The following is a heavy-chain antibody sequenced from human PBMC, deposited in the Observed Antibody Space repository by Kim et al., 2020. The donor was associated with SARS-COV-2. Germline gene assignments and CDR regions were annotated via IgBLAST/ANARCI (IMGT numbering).Heavy chain of an antibody. Sequence: GGSLRLSCAASGFTFSGSAMHWVRQASGKGLEWVGRIRSKANSYATAYAASVKGRFTISRDDSKNTAYLQMNSLKTEDTAVYYCTVPAAENDYWGQGTLVTVSS. CDR3: TVPAAENDY. J-gene: IGHJ4*02. CDR1: GFTFSGSA. D-gene: IGHD6-13*01. CDR2: IRSKANSYAT. V-gene: IGHV3-73*01.